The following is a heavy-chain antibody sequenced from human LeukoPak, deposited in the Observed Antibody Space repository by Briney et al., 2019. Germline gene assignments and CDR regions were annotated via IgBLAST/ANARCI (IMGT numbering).Heavy chain of an antibody. Sequence: PGGSLRLSCAASGFTFSSYAMSWVRQAPGKGLEWVSAISGSGGSTYYADSVKGRFTISRDNSKNTLYLQMNSLRAEDTAVYYCAKDFDYVWGRYRYDYFDYWGQGTLVTVSS. CDR1: GFTFSSYA. CDR3: AKDFDYVWGRYRYDYFDY. V-gene: IGHV3-23*01. D-gene: IGHD3-16*02. J-gene: IGHJ4*02. CDR2: ISGSGGST.